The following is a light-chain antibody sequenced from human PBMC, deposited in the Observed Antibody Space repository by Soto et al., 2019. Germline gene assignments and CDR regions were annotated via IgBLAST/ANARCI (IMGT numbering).Light chain of an antibody. J-gene: IGKJ1*01. CDR3: QQHHNWPWT. CDR1: QRVTNN. V-gene: IGKV3-15*01. CDR2: GAS. Sequence: ETVLTQSPATLSLSPGETATLSCRASQRVTNNLAWYQWKLGQPPRLLIYGASTRATGIPVRFRGSGSGTEFTLTISSLQSEDSAVYDCQQHHNWPWTFGQGTRVELK.